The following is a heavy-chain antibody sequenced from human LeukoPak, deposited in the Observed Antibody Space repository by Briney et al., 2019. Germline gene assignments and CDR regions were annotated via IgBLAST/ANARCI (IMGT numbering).Heavy chain of an antibody. Sequence: GGSLRLSCAASGFTFSNAWMSWVRQAPGKGLEWVSAISGSGGSTYYADSVKGRFTISRDNSKNTLYLQMNSLRAEDTAVYYCAKARRTVTTPQYWGQGTLVTVSS. D-gene: IGHD4-11*01. V-gene: IGHV3-23*01. CDR3: AKARRTVTTPQY. CDR1: GFTFSNAW. J-gene: IGHJ4*02. CDR2: ISGSGGST.